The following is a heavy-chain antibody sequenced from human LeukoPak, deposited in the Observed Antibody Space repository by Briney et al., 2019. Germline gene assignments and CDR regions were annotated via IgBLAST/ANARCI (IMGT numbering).Heavy chain of an antibody. D-gene: IGHD5-24*01. Sequence: PGGSLRLSCAASGFTFSSYGMHWVRQAPGKGLEGVAFIRYDGSSKYYADSVKGRFTISRDNSKNTLYLQMDTLRAEDAAVYYCAKDSGVGMATSFSILDIWGQGTMVTVSS. J-gene: IGHJ3*02. CDR1: GFTFSSYG. V-gene: IGHV3-30*02. CDR2: IRYDGSSK. CDR3: AKDSGVGMATSFSILDI.